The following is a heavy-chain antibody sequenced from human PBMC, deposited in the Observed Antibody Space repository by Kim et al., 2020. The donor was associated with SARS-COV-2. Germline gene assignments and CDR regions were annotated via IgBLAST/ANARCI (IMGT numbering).Heavy chain of an antibody. CDR1: GVSISSNSYY. D-gene: IGHD3-22*01. Sequence: SETLSLTCTVSGVSISSNSYYWGWIRQPPGKGLEWIGSVYYSGTTYYNPSLQSRVTISVDTSKNQFSLKLSSVTAADTAVYYCARPFGSGYFDCWGQGTL. CDR2: VYYSGTT. J-gene: IGHJ4*02. CDR3: ARPFGSGYFDC. V-gene: IGHV4-39*01.